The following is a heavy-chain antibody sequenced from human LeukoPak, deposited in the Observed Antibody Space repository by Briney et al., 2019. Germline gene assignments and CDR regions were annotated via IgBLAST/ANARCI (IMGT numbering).Heavy chain of an antibody. CDR1: GGSITRSTDY. Sequence: SETLSLTCTVPGGSITRSTDYWGWIRQPQGKGLEWIGSINYSGITYYNPSLKSRVTKSVDTSKNQFSLNLNSVTAADTAVYYCARHDRGGLDA. CDR2: INYSGIT. V-gene: IGHV4-39*01. CDR3: ARHDRGGLDA. J-gene: IGHJ3*01. D-gene: IGHD3-16*01.